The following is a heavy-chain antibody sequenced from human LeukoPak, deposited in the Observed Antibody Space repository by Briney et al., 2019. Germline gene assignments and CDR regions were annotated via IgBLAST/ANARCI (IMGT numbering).Heavy chain of an antibody. D-gene: IGHD5-18*01. J-gene: IGHJ4*02. CDR2: IDHSVST. Sequence: WETLSLTCAVSGYSISSGYYWGWVRQPPGKGLEWIATIDHSVSTSYNRSLKSRVIISVDTSKNQSSLQLSSVTAADTAVYYCARRQDTENIFDYWGQGTLDSVSS. CDR1: GYSISSGYY. CDR3: ARRQDTENIFDY. V-gene: IGHV4-38-2*01.